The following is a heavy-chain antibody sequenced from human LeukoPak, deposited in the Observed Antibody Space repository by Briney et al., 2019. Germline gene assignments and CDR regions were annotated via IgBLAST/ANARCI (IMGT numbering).Heavy chain of an antibody. V-gene: IGHV1-69*13. CDR3: ARKVLGYCSSTSCYHNAFDI. D-gene: IGHD2-2*01. CDR2: IIPIFGTA. CDR1: GGTFSSYA. J-gene: IGHJ3*02. Sequence: GASVKGSCKASGGTFSSYAISWVRQAPGQGLEWIGGIIPIFGTANYAQKFQGRVTITADESTSTAYMELSSLRSEDTAVYYCARKVLGYCSSTSCYHNAFDIWGQGTMVTVSS.